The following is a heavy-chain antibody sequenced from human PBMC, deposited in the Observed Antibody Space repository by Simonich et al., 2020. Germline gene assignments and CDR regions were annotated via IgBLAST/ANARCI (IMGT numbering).Heavy chain of an antibody. Sequence: EVQLVESGGGVVQPGGSLRLSCAASGFTFNSHWMHWVRQAPGKGLVLLSRIKRAGRSTSNADSEKGRFTISRDNAKITLYLHMNSLRAEDTAVYYCARGGWSSSWYYWGQGTLVTVSS. CDR3: ARGGWSSSWYY. CDR2: IKRAGRST. J-gene: IGHJ4*02. CDR1: GFTFNSHW. D-gene: IGHD6-13*01. V-gene: IGHV3-74*01.